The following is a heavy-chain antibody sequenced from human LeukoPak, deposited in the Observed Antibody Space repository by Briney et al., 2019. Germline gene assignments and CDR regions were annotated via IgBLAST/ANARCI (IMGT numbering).Heavy chain of an antibody. J-gene: IGHJ4*02. CDR2: IYYSVST. CDR3: ARDGPSRSLYL. Sequence: SETLSLTCTVSGDSISSGGSWSWILQHPGKGLEWIGYIYYSVSTYYTPALQSRVTISVDTSKNQFSLKLNSVSAADTAVYYCARDGPSRSLYLWGQGTLVTVSS. D-gene: IGHD2-2*02. V-gene: IGHV4-31*03. CDR1: GDSISSGGS.